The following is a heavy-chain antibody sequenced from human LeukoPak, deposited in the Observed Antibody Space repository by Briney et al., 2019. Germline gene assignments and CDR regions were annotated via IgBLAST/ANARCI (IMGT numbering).Heavy chain of an antibody. CDR3: AKTYYYGSGNYYGGDY. Sequence: GGSLRLSCAASGFTFTMFSMNWLRQAPGKGLEWIVFIRGRSDTTYYADSVQGRFTISRDNAEDSVYLQMNSLRVEDTAVYYCAKTYYYGSGNYYGGDYWGQGTLVTVSS. D-gene: IGHD3-10*01. V-gene: IGHV3-48*01. CDR1: GFTFTMFS. CDR2: IRGRSDTT. J-gene: IGHJ4*02.